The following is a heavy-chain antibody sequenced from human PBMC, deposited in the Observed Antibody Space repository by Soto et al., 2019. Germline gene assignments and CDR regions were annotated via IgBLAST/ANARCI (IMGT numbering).Heavy chain of an antibody. V-gene: IGHV1-3*01. CDR1: GYTFTSYA. D-gene: IGHD3-3*01. J-gene: IGHJ4*02. CDR2: INAGNGDT. Sequence: ASVKVSCKASGYTFTSYAMHWVRQAPGQRLEWMGWINAGNGDTKYSQKFQGRVTITRDTSASTAYMELSSLRSEDTAVYYCARARFLEWLSAFDYWGQGTLVPVSS. CDR3: ARARFLEWLSAFDY.